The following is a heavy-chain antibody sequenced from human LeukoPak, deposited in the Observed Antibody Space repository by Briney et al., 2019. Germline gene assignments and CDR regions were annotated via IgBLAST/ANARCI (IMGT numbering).Heavy chain of an antibody. CDR1: GYTFTGYY. CDR3: ASGIAAAGTIGNWFDP. D-gene: IGHD6-13*01. CDR2: INPNSGGT. J-gene: IGHJ5*02. V-gene: IGHV1-2*02. Sequence: ASVKVSCKASGYTFTGYYMHWVRQAPGQGLEWMGWINPNSGGTNYAQKFRGRVTMTRDTSISTAYMELSRLRSDDTAVYYCASGIAAAGTIGNWFDPWGQGTLVTVSS.